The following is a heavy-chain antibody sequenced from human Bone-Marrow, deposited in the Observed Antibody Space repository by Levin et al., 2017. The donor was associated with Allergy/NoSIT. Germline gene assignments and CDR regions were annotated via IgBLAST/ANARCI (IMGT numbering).Heavy chain of an antibody. V-gene: IGHV3-23*01. D-gene: IGHD2-21*02. J-gene: IGHJ6*02. CDR1: GFSFSSYA. Sequence: GSLRLSCAASGFSFSSYAMNWVRQAPGKGLEGVAIVSGNSGLTYYGESVKGRFTIYRDNANNIVYLQMNSLRAEDTAVYYCAKKLGLPVTGDYGMDVWGQGTTVTVSS. CDR2: VSGNSGLT. CDR3: AKKLGLPVTGDYGMDV.